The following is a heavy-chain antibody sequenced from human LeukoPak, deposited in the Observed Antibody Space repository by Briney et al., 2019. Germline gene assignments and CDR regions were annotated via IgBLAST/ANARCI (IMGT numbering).Heavy chain of an antibody. J-gene: IGHJ6*02. CDR1: GFSFSTYG. V-gene: IGHV3-33*06. CDR3: AKTSYYGSGKYYYYGMDV. D-gene: IGHD3-10*01. CDR2: IWSDGSNK. Sequence: PGRSLRLSCAASGFSFSTYGMHWVRQAPGKGLEWVAVIWSDGSNKYYADSVKGRFTISRDNSKNTLYLQMNSLRAEDTAVYYCAKTSYYGSGKYYYYGMDVWGQGTTVTVSS.